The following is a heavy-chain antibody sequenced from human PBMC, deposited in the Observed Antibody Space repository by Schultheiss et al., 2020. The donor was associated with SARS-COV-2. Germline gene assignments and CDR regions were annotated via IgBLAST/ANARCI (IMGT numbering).Heavy chain of an antibody. CDR3: ARGGAPVLWFGDLGRRRGLDV. Sequence: SQTLSLTCTVSGGSIRSGESYWSWIRQSPGKGLEWIGYIYHTGSTYYNPSLRSRVNMSVDTSENRFSLTLTSVTAADTAVYYCARGGAPVLWFGDLGRRRGLDVWGQGTTVTVSS. D-gene: IGHD3-10*01. CDR1: GGSIRSGESY. J-gene: IGHJ6*02. CDR2: IYHTGST. V-gene: IGHV4-30-4*01.